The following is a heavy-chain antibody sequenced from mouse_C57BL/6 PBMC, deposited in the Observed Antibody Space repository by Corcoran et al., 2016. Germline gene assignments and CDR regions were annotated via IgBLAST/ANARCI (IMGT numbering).Heavy chain of an antibody. J-gene: IGHJ3*01. D-gene: IGHD2-1*01. CDR3: ARSESYYGNYPGPY. CDR2: INPNNGGT. CDR1: GYTFTDYY. V-gene: IGHV1-26*01. Sequence: EVQLQQSGPELVKPGASVKISCKASGYTFTDYYMNWVKQSHGKSLEWIGDINPNNGGTSYNQKFKGKATLTVDKSSSTAYMELRSLTSEDAAVYYCARSESYYGNYPGPYGGQGTLVTVSA.